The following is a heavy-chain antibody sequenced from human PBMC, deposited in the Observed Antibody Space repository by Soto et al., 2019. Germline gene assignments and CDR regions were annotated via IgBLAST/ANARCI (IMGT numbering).Heavy chain of an antibody. CDR1: GFSLTNYG. Sequence: QVQLVESGGGVVQPGGSLRLSCAASGFSLTNYGMHWVRQAPGKGLEWVAVISYHGRDEFYADSVKGRFTISRDSSKNALYLQMHSLRPDDTAVYYGVKDHLMNTLTTAGFWGQGTLVAVSS. J-gene: IGHJ4*02. CDR2: ISYHGRDE. V-gene: IGHV3-30*18. D-gene: IGHD4-4*01. CDR3: VKDHLMNTLTTAGF.